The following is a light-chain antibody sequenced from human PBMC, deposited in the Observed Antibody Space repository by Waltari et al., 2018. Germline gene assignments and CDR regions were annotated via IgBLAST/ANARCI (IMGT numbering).Light chain of an antibody. CDR3: SSFTGSSTLV. CDR1: SSDVRGYNY. V-gene: IGLV2-14*03. J-gene: IGLJ2*01. Sequence: QSALTQPASVSGSPGQSITISCTGTSSDVRGYNYVSWYQQHPGRAPKVMIYDVSNRPSGVSNRFSGSKSGNTASLTISGLQAEDEADYYCSSFTGSSTLVFGGGTKLTVL. CDR2: DVS.